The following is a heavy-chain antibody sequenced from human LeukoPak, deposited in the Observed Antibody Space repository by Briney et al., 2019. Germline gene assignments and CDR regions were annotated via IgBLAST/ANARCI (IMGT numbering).Heavy chain of an antibody. CDR1: TFTVRNNF. J-gene: IGHJ6*02. Sequence: GGSLRLSRAASTFTVRNNFMSWVRQAPGKGLEWVSLIYSGGSTYYADSVKGRFTISRDNSKNTLYLQMNSLRAEDTAVYYCAGDYYYGMDVWGQGTTVTVSS. V-gene: IGHV3-66*02. CDR2: IYSGGST. CDR3: AGDYYYGMDV.